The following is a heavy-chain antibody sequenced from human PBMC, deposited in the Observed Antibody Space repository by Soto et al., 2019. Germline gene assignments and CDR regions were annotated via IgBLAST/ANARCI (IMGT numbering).Heavy chain of an antibody. V-gene: IGHV1-69*02. CDR2: IIPILGIA. J-gene: IGHJ6*04. CDR3: ARVLGYCSSTSCSVSGMDV. D-gene: IGHD2-2*01. CDR1: GGTFSSYT. Sequence: QVQLVQSGAEVKKPGSSVKDSCKASGGTFSSYTISWVRQAPGQGLEWMGRIIPILGIANYAQKFQGRVTITADKSTSTAYMELSSLRSEDTAVYYCARVLGYCSSTSCSVSGMDVWGKGTTVTVSS.